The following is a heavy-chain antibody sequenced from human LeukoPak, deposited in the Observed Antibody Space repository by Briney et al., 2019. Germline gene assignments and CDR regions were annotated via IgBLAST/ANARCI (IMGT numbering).Heavy chain of an antibody. Sequence: ASVKVSCKASGYTFTSYDINWVRQATGQGLEWMGWMNPNSGNTGYAQKFQGRVTMTRNTSISTAYMELSSLRSEDTAVYYCARGRNIAVAGSLYYYYGMDVWGQGTTVTVSS. CDR2: MNPNSGNT. J-gene: IGHJ6*02. CDR1: GYTFTSYD. V-gene: IGHV1-8*01. D-gene: IGHD6-19*01. CDR3: ARGRNIAVAGSLYYYYGMDV.